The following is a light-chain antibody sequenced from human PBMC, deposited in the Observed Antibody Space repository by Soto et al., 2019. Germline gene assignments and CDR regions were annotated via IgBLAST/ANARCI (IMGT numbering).Light chain of an antibody. CDR1: QSVSNSY. V-gene: IGKV3-20*01. CDR2: GAS. J-gene: IGKJ1*01. CDR3: QQYGRSPPSWT. Sequence: ETVLTQSPGTLSLSPGESATLSCRASQSVSNSYLAWYQQKPGQAPRLLIYGASSRATGIPDRFSGSGSGTVFTLTISRLEPEDFAVYYCQQYGRSPPSWTFGQGTKVEI.